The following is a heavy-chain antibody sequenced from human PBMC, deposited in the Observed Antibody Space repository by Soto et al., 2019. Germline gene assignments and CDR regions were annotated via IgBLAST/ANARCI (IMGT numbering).Heavy chain of an antibody. CDR2: ISSNGGST. V-gene: IGHV3-64*01. D-gene: IGHD6-19*01. CDR1: GVTFSSYA. J-gene: IGHJ4*02. CDR3: ARQWLDSYYFDY. Sequence: EVQLVESGGGLVQPGGSLRLSCAASGVTFSSYAMHWVRQAPGKGLEYVSAISSNGGSTYYANSVKGRFTISRDNSKNTLYLQMGSLRAEDMAVYYCARQWLDSYYFDYWGQGTLATVSS.